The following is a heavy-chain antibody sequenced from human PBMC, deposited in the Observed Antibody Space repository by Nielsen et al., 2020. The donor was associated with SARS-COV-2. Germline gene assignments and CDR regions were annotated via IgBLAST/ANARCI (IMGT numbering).Heavy chain of an antibody. J-gene: IGHJ4*02. CDR3: AKDQYGHARDGYNRAG. CDR2: ISGSGGST. Sequence: GGSLRLSCAASGFTFSSYSMNWVRQAPGKGLERVSAISGSGGSTYYADSVKGRFTISRDNSKNTLYLQMNSLRAEDTAVYYCAKDQYGHARDGYNRAGWGQGTLVTVSS. D-gene: IGHD5-24*01. V-gene: IGHV3-23*01. CDR1: GFTFSSYS.